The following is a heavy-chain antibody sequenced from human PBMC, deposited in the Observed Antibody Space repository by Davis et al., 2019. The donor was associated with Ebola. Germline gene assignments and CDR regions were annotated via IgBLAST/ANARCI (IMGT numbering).Heavy chain of an antibody. Sequence: PSETLSLTCTVSGGSISSSSYYWGWIRQPPGKGLEWIGSINYSGSTYYNPSLKSRVTTSVDTSKNQFSLKLSSVTAADTAVYYCARGKTTVTTGFDYWGQGTLVTVSS. CDR2: INYSGST. J-gene: IGHJ4*02. CDR1: GGSISSSSYY. CDR3: ARGKTTVTTGFDY. D-gene: IGHD4-11*01. V-gene: IGHV4-39*01.